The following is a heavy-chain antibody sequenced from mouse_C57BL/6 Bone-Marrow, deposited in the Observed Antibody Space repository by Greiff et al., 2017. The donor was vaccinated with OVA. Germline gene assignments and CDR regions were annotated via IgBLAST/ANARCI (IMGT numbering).Heavy chain of an antibody. CDR1: GYTFTSYW. J-gene: IGHJ1*03. CDR2: IDPSDSYT. CDR3: ARSWVGDYYGSSPHWYFDV. D-gene: IGHD1-1*01. Sequence: QVQLQQPGAELVMPGASVKLSCKASGYTFTSYWMHWVKQRPGPGLAWIGEIDPSDSYTNYNQKFTGKATLTVDKSSSTAYMQLSCLTSEDSAVYYCARSWVGDYYGSSPHWYFDVWGTGTTVTVSS. V-gene: IGHV1-69*01.